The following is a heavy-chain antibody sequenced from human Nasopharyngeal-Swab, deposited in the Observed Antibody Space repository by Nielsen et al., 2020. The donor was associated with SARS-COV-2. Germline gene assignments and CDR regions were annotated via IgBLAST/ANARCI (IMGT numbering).Heavy chain of an antibody. CDR1: GFTFSSYE. D-gene: IGHD5-24*01. CDR3: ARLRRDGYNVRALYFYH. CDR2: ISSSGSTI. V-gene: IGHV3-48*03. J-gene: IGHJ4*02. Sequence: GESLKISCAASGFTFSSYEMNWVRQAPGKGLEWVSYISSSGSTIYYADSVKGRFTISRDNAKNSLYLQMNSLRAEDTAVYYCARLRRDGYNVRALYFYHLGQGTLVTVSS.